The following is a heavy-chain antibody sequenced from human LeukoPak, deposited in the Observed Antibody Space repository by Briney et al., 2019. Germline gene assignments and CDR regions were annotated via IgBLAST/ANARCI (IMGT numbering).Heavy chain of an antibody. CDR1: GFTFSSYW. CDR2: IKQDGSEK. V-gene: IGHV3-7*01. Sequence: GGSLRLSCAASGFTFSSYWMSWVRQAPGKGLEWVANIKQDGSEKYYVDSVKGRFTISRDNAKNSLYLQMNSLRAEDTAVYYCAREDYDFWSGYYNGMDVWGQGTTVTVSS. J-gene: IGHJ6*02. CDR3: AREDYDFWSGYYNGMDV. D-gene: IGHD3-3*01.